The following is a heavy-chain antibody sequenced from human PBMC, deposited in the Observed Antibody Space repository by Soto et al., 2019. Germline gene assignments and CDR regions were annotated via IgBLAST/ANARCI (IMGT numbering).Heavy chain of an antibody. Sequence: SETLSLTCTVSGGSVSIGSYYWSCIRQPPGKGLEWIGYIYYSGSTNYNPSLKSRVTISVDTSKNQFSLKLSSVTAADTAVYYCARDNKGYCSSTSCYRVDWDYGMDVWGQGTTVTVSS. CDR2: IYYSGST. CDR3: ARDNKGYCSSTSCYRVDWDYGMDV. D-gene: IGHD2-2*02. CDR1: GGSVSIGSYY. V-gene: IGHV4-61*01. J-gene: IGHJ6*02.